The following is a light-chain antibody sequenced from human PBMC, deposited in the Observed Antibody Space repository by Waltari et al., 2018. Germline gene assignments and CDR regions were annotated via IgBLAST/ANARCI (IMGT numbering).Light chain of an antibody. CDR3: SSRDSSGNHPNYG. CDR1: SLRSYY. J-gene: IGLJ1*01. V-gene: IGLV3-19*01. CDR2: GKN. Sequence: SSQLTQDPAVSVALGQTVRITCQGDSLRSYYASWYQQKPGQAPVLVIDGKNNRPSGIPDRFAGSSSGNTASLTITGDQAEDEADYDCSSRDSSGNHPNYGFGTGTKVSVL.